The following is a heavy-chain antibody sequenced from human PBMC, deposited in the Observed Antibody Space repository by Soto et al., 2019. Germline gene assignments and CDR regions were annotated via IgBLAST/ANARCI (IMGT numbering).Heavy chain of an antibody. J-gene: IGHJ4*02. Sequence: PGGSLRLSCAASGFTFSSYAINWVRQAPGKGLEWVSVISGSGDSTYYADSVKGRFPISRDNSKNTLYLQMNSLRAEDTAVYYCARRGPGTYFDYWGQGTLVTVSS. CDR2: ISGSGDST. V-gene: IGHV3-23*01. CDR1: GFTFSSYA. D-gene: IGHD6-13*01. CDR3: ARRGPGTYFDY.